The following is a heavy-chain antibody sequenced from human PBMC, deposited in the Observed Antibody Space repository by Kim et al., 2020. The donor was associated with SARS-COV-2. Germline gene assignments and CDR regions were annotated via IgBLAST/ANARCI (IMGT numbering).Heavy chain of an antibody. Sequence: SETLSLTCTVSGGSISSGSYYWSWIRQPAGKGLEWIGRIYTSGSTNYNPSLKSRVTISVDTSKNQFSLKLSSVTAADTAVYYCATSWGVGAFDIWGKGTMVTVSP. CDR1: GGSISSGSYY. CDR3: ATSWGVGAFDI. CDR2: IYTSGST. V-gene: IGHV4-61*02. D-gene: IGHD3-10*01. J-gene: IGHJ3*02.